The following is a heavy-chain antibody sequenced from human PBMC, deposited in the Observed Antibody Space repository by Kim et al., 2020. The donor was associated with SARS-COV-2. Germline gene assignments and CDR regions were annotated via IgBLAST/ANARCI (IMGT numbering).Heavy chain of an antibody. D-gene: IGHD2-15*01. Sequence: QKFQGRVTITRDTSASTVYMEPGSLSSEDTAVYYCAREGGTTPEYNWFDPWGQGTLVTVSS. V-gene: IGHV1-3*01. CDR3: AREGGTTPEYNWFDP. J-gene: IGHJ5*02.